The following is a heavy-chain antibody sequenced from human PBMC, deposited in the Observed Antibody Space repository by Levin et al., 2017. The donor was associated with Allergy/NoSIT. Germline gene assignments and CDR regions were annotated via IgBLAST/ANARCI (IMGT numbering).Heavy chain of an antibody. CDR2: IYYSGST. CDR1: GGSISSYY. D-gene: IGHD5-12*01. CDR3: AKATTPEDGFDP. J-gene: IGHJ5*02. V-gene: IGHV4-59*01. Sequence: SETLSLTCTVSGGSISSYYWSWIRQPPGKGLEWIGYIYYSGSTNYNPSLKSRVTISVDTSKNQFSLKLSSVTAADTAVYYCAKATTPEDGFDPWGQGTLVTVSS.